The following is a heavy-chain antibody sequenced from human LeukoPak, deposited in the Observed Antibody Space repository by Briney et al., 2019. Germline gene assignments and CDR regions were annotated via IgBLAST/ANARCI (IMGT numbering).Heavy chain of an antibody. CDR1: GFTFSSYA. D-gene: IGHD3-10*01. J-gene: IGHJ6*03. CDR2: ISESGGRP. CDR3: AKFRVYRSTARRTFGDYYMDV. V-gene: IGHV3-23*01. Sequence: PGGSLRLSCAASGFTFSSYAMSWVRQAPGKGLEWVSVISESGGRPYYADSVKGRFTIGRYNSKNTLYLQMNSLRAEDTDVYCCAKFRVYRSTARRTFGDYYMDVWGKGTTVTVSS.